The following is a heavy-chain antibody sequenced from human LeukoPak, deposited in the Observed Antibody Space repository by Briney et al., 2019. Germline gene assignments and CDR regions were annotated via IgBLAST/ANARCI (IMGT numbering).Heavy chain of an antibody. D-gene: IGHD4-17*01. Sequence: SETLSLTCAVYGGSFSGYYWTWIRQPPGKGLEWIGEINHSGSTNYNPSLKSRVTISVDTSKNQFSLNLSPVTAADTAVYYCATLGGSGDYTGGWFDPWGQGTLVTVSS. J-gene: IGHJ5*02. CDR2: INHSGST. CDR1: GGSFSGYY. V-gene: IGHV4-34*01. CDR3: ATLGGSGDYTGGWFDP.